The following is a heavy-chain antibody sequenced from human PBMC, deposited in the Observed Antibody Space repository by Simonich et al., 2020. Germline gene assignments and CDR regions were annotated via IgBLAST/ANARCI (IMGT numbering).Heavy chain of an antibody. Sequence: QVQLQQWGAGLLKPSETLSLTCAVYGGSFRGYYWSWIRQPPGKGLEWIGEINHSESTNHNPSLKSRVTISVDTSKNQFSLKLSSVTAADTAVYYCARPLGIVWAFDIWGQGTMVTVSS. CDR1: GGSFRGYY. J-gene: IGHJ3*02. V-gene: IGHV4-34*01. CDR2: INHSEST. D-gene: IGHD3-16*01. CDR3: ARPLGIVWAFDI.